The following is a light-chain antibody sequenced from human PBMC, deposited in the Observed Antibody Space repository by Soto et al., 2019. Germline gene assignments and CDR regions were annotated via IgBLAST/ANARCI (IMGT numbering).Light chain of an antibody. CDR1: SSDVGHYNY. CDR2: EVS. J-gene: IGLJ1*01. Sequence: HSALTQPASVSGSPGQSITISCTGTSSDVGHYNYVSWYQQHPGKAPKLMIFEVSDRPSGVSNRFSGSKSGNTASLTISGLQAEDEADYYCSSYTTGNTYVFGAGTKLTVL. CDR3: SSYTTGNTYV. V-gene: IGLV2-14*01.